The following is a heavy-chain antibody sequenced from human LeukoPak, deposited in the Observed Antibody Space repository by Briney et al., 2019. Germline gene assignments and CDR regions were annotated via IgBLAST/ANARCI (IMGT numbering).Heavy chain of an antibody. CDR2: NIPMFGTA. CDR3: AREPLDSGGNAFDY. CDR1: GGSFSSYV. V-gene: IGHV1-69*01. Sequence: GASVKVSCKASGGSFSSYVISWVRQAPGQGLEWMGGNIPMFGTANYAQKFQGRVTVTADESTSTAYMELSSLRSEDTAVYYCAREPLDSGGNAFDYWGQGTLVTVSS. D-gene: IGHD4-23*01. J-gene: IGHJ4*02.